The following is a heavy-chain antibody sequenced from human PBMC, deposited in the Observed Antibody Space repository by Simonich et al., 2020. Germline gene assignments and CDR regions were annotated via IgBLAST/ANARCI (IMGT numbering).Heavy chain of an antibody. V-gene: IGHV4-34*01. D-gene: IGHD6-6*01. CDR1: GGSFSGSY. CDR3: ARQIAARRDSEDV. CDR2: INHSGST. J-gene: IGHJ6*02. Sequence: QVQLQQWGAGLLKPSVTLSLPCAVYGGSFSGSYWSWIRQPPGKGREGMGEINHSGSTNYNPSLKSRVTISVDTSKNQFSLKLGSVTAADTAVYYCARQIAARRDSEDVWGQGTTVTVSS.